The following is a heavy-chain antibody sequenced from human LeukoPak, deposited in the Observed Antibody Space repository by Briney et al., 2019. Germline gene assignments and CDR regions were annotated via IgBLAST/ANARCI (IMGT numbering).Heavy chain of an antibody. CDR1: GASLNDYY. CDR3: ASGAADGYNFGFDY. Sequence: SETLSLTCTVSGASLNDYYWSWIRQPPGKALEWIGFIHSSGSANSNPSLTSRVTISIDTSKNQFSLNLRSLTAADTAVYFCASGAADGYNFGFDYWGQGTLAAVSS. J-gene: IGHJ4*02. D-gene: IGHD5-24*01. CDR2: IHSSGSA. V-gene: IGHV4-59*12.